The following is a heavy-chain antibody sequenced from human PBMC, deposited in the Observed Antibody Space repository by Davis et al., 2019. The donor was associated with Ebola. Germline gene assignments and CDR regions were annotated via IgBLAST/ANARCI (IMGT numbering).Heavy chain of an antibody. J-gene: IGHJ6*02. V-gene: IGHV7-4-1*02. Sequence: AASVKVSCKASGYTFTSYAMNWVRQAPGQGLEWMGWINTNTGNPTYAQGFTGRFVFSLDTSVSTAYLQISSLKAEDTAVYYCARGGSIQLWPLYYYYYGMDVWGQGTTVTVSS. CDR3: ARGGSIQLWPLYYYYYGMDV. CDR1: GYTFTSYA. D-gene: IGHD5-18*01. CDR2: INTNTGNP.